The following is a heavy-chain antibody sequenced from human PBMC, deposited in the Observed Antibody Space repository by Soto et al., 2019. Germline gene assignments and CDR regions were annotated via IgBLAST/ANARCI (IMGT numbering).Heavy chain of an antibody. J-gene: IGHJ6*02. CDR1: GSTFTGYY. V-gene: IGHV1-2*04. Sequence: KGSCKPSGSTFTGYYRHYVRQAPGQGPEWMGWINPNSSGTNYAQKFQDWVNMTRTTSISKAYKELNRQRAEDTAVDYCAKHQCASPSRGAASARGAMDGWGQGTTVNVSS. D-gene: IGHD6-13*01. CDR2: INPNSSGT. CDR3: AKHQCASPSRGAASARGAMDG.